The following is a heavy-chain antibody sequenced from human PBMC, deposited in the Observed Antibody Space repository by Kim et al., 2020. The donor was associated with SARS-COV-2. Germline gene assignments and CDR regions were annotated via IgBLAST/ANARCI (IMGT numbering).Heavy chain of an antibody. J-gene: IGHJ4*02. Sequence: SVKVSCKASGGTFSSYAISWVRQAPGQGLEWMGGIIPIFGTANYAQKFQGRVTITADESTSTAYMELSSLRSEDTAVYYCARSMYSSSWRFDYWGQGTLVTVSS. CDR2: IIPIFGTA. CDR3: ARSMYSSSWRFDY. D-gene: IGHD6-13*01. CDR1: GGTFSSYA. V-gene: IGHV1-69*13.